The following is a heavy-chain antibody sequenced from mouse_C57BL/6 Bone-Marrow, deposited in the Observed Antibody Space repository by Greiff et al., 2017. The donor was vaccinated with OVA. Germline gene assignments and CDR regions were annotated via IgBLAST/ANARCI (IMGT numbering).Heavy chain of an antibody. J-gene: IGHJ4*01. CDR1: GYAFSSYW. CDR2: IYPGDGDT. CDR3: ARRGRDYYAMDY. Sequence: QVQLKESGAELVKPGASVKISCKASGYAFSSYWMNWVKQRPGKGLEWIGRIYPGDGDTNYNGKFKGKAPLTADKSSSQAYMQLSILTAEDSAVYFCARRGRDYYAMDYWGQGTSVTVSS. V-gene: IGHV1-80*01.